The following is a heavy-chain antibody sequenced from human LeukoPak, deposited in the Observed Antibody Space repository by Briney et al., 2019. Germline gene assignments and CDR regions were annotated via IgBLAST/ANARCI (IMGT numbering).Heavy chain of an antibody. J-gene: IGHJ4*02. CDR1: GFTFSNAR. CDR3: STTYYYDSSEGY. Sequence: GGSLRLSCAASGFTFSNARMNWVRQAPGKGLEWVGRIKSKTDGGTTDYAAPVKGRFTISRDDSKNTLYLQMNSLKTEDTAVYYCSTTYYYDSSEGYWGQGTLVTVSS. V-gene: IGHV3-15*07. CDR2: IKSKTDGGTT. D-gene: IGHD3-22*01.